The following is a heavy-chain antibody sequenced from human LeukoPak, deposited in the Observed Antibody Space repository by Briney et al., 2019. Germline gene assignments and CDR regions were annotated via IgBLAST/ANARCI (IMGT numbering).Heavy chain of an antibody. CDR3: AREYSGYDWGQFDY. J-gene: IGHJ4*02. CDR2: ISAYDGNT. D-gene: IGHD5-12*01. CDR1: GYTFTSYG. V-gene: IGHV1-18*01. Sequence: ASVKVSCKASGYTFTSYGISWVRQAPGQGLEWMGWISAYDGNTNYAQKLQGRVTMTTDTSTSTAYMELRSLRSDDTAVYYCAREYSGYDWGQFDYWGQGTLVTVSS.